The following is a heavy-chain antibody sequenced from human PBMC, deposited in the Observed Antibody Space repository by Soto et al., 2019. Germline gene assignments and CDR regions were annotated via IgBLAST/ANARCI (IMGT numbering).Heavy chain of an antibody. CDR2: IRGNGDPP. CDR3: VKSRGGNNFDFFD. CDR1: GFTFSSYA. V-gene: IGHV3-64D*06. Sequence: LRLSCSASGFTFSSYAMHWVRQAPGKGLEYVSGIRGNGDPPFYADSVKGRFTISRDNSRNTLYLQMSSLSADDTAVYYCVKSRGGNNFDFFDWGQGALVTVSS. D-gene: IGHD5-12*01. J-gene: IGHJ4*02.